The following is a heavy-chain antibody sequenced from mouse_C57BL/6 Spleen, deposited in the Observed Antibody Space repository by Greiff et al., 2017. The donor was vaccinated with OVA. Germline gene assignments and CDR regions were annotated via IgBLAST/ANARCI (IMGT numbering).Heavy chain of an antibody. J-gene: IGHJ2*01. D-gene: IGHD2-1*01. CDR2: ISDGGSYT. Sequence: DVQLQESGGGLVKPGGSLKLSCAASGFTFSSYAMSWVRQTPEKRLEWVATISDGGSYTYYPDNVKGRFTISRDNAKNNLYLQMSHLKSEDTAMYYCAGGGNLVDYWGQGTTLTVSS. V-gene: IGHV5-4*01. CDR1: GFTFSSYA. CDR3: AGGGNLVDY.